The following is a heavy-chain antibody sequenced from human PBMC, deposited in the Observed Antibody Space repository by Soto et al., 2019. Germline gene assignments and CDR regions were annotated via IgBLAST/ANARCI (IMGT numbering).Heavy chain of an antibody. J-gene: IGHJ3*02. CDR3: ARDDAFDNENGFDM. Sequence: GGPLRLSCQVSGFPLSFYGFHWVRQSPGKGLEWLGVIVSDGSAIYHADSLEGRFFISRDNSKDILYLQMNSLRVEDTAVYYCARDDAFDNENGFDMWGQGTMVTVSS. D-gene: IGHD3-3*02. CDR1: GFPLSFYG. V-gene: IGHV3-33*01. CDR2: IVSDGSAI.